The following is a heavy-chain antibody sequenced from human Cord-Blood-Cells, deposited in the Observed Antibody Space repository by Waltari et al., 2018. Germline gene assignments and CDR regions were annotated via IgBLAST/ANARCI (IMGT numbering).Heavy chain of an antibody. Sequence: QVQLQQWGAGLLKPSETLALTCAVYGGSFSGYYWSWSRQPPGKGLEGIGEINQSGSTNYNPSLKSRVTISVDTSKNQFSLKLSSVTAADTAVYYCARDHSGYDFGLDYWGQGTLVTVSS. CDR3: ARDHSGYDFGLDY. CDR2: INQSGST. CDR1: GGSFSGYY. J-gene: IGHJ4*02. V-gene: IGHV4-34*01. D-gene: IGHD5-12*01.